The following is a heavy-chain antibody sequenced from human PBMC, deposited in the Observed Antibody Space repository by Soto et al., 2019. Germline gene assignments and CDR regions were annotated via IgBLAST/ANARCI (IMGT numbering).Heavy chain of an antibody. J-gene: IGHJ4*02. CDR2: IYYSGST. CDR3: ARDGDYFGSGSPPLLCK. CDR1: GGSITSGGYC. Sequence: QVQLQESGPGLVKPSQTLSLTCTVSGGSITSGGYCWTWIRQHPMKGLEWMGHIYYSGSTSYNPSLKSRVTISIDTSKNQFSLKLTSVTAADTAGYYCARDGDYFGSGSPPLLCKWGRGTLVTVSS. V-gene: IGHV4-31*03. D-gene: IGHD3-10*01.